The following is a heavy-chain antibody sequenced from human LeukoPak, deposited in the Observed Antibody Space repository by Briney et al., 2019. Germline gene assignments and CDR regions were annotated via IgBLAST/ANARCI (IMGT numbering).Heavy chain of an antibody. CDR2: FNPKSGGT. Sequence: ASVKVSCKASGFTFTAYYMHWMRQAPGQGPEYMGLFNPKSGGTDYAQRFQGRVTLTRDTSISTAYMELSRLTSDDTAVYYCARVYCSGGSCHDYFDYWGQGTLVTVSS. D-gene: IGHD2-15*01. J-gene: IGHJ4*02. CDR3: ARVYCSGGSCHDYFDY. CDR1: GFTFTAYY. V-gene: IGHV1-2*02.